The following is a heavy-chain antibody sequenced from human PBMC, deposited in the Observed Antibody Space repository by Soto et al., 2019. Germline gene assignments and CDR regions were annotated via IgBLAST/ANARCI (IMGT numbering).Heavy chain of an antibody. D-gene: IGHD2-21*02. V-gene: IGHV3-21*01. CDR2: ISSTSTYI. J-gene: IGHJ4*02. CDR1: GFTFSLYS. CDR3: ARGERVGDPMFDY. Sequence: EVQVVESGGGPVKPGGSLRLSCAASGFTFSLYSMNWVRQAPGKGLEWVSSISSTSTYIYSSDSVTGRFTISRDNTKNSLYLQMNSLRAEDTAVYYCARGERVGDPMFDYWGQGTLVTVSS.